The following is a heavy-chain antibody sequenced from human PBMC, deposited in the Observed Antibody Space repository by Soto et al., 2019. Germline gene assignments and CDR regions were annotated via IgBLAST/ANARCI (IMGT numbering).Heavy chain of an antibody. D-gene: IGHD6-19*01. CDR1: GGSISTYY. Sequence: SETLSLTCTVSGGSISTYYWSWIRQPPGKGLEWIGYVYYSESPDYNPSLKGRVTISVDTSKNQFSLRLSSVTAADTAMYYCARAYTSGWYGPSLRYWGQGTLVTVSS. J-gene: IGHJ4*02. CDR3: ARAYTSGWYGPSLRY. V-gene: IGHV4-59*01. CDR2: VYYSESP.